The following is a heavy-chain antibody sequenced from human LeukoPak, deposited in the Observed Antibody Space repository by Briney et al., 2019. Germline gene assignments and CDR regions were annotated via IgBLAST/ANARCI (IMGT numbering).Heavy chain of an antibody. CDR2: ITASGDRT. Sequence: PGGSLRLSCSASGFSFGSYGMSWGRQVPGKGLEWVSIITASGDRTYYADSVKGRFTVSRDNDKKTMYLEMNSLRAEDTAVYYCAKAFRIDSWGQGTLVTVSS. J-gene: IGHJ4*02. CDR3: AKAFRIDS. CDR1: GFSFGSYG. D-gene: IGHD2-15*01. V-gene: IGHV3-23*01.